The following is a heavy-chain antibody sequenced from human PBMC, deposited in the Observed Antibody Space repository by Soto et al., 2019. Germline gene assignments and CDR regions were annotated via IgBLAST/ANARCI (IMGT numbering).Heavy chain of an antibody. J-gene: IGHJ6*02. D-gene: IGHD2-2*03. V-gene: IGHV3-30*18. CDR2: ISYDGSNK. CDR3: AKEGGWINYYYYYGMDV. CDR1: GFTFSSYG. Sequence: AGGSLRLSCAASGFTFSSYGMHWXRQAPGKGLEWVAVISYDGSNKHYADSVKGRFTISRDNSKNTLYLQMNSLRAEDTAVYYCAKEGGWINYYYYYGMDVWGQGTTVTVSS.